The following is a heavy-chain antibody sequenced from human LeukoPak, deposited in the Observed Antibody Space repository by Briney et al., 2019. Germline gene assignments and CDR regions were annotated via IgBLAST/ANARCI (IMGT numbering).Heavy chain of an antibody. V-gene: IGHV3-48*01. J-gene: IGHJ4*02. CDR1: GFSLITSD. Sequence: GGPLRLSCAASGFSLITSDMHGVRQAPGKGLEGISYINKTSSTFYYADSVRGRFTISRDNAQNSLYLQMNSLRAEDTAVYYCTSYSYSGNYWGQGTLVTVSS. D-gene: IGHD4-11*01. CDR3: TSYSYSGNY. CDR2: INKTSSTF.